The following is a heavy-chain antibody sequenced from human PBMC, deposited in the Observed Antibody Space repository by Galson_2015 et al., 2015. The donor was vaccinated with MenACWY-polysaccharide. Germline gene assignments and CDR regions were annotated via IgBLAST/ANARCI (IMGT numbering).Heavy chain of an antibody. Sequence: SVKVSCKASGYLFSGHEISWMRQAPGQGLEWMGRISGYNGDTKYAQNFQGRLTMTTDSSTSTLDMELKSLLFDDTAVYYCATGPAGHGSHDHWGQGTLVTVSS. V-gene: IGHV1-18*01. CDR1: GYLFSGHE. D-gene: IGHD5-24*01. CDR3: ATGPAGHGSHDH. J-gene: IGHJ5*02. CDR2: ISGYNGDT.